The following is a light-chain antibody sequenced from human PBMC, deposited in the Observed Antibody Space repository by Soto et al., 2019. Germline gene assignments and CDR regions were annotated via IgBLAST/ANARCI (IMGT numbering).Light chain of an antibody. V-gene: IGKV4-1*01. Sequence: DIVMTQSPDSLAVSLGERATINCKSSQSVLSSSNNENYLAWYQQKPRQPPKLLIYWASTRDSGVPDRFSGSGSGTHFSLTISSLQAEDVAVYYCQQSFSSLLSFGGGTQVEIK. J-gene: IGKJ4*01. CDR3: QQSFSSLLS. CDR1: QSVLSSSNNENY. CDR2: WAS.